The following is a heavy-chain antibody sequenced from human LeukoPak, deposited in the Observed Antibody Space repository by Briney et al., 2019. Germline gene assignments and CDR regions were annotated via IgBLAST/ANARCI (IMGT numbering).Heavy chain of an antibody. V-gene: IGHV4-59*12. Sequence: PSETLSLTCTVSGGSISPYYWSWIRQSPGKGLEWIGYIYHSGSTKYNPSLKSRVTISVDTSKNQFSLKLSSVTAADTAVYYCARDLVVVPARFGMDVWGQGTTVTVSS. CDR2: IYHSGST. CDR1: GGSISPYY. CDR3: ARDLVVVPARFGMDV. J-gene: IGHJ6*02. D-gene: IGHD2-2*01.